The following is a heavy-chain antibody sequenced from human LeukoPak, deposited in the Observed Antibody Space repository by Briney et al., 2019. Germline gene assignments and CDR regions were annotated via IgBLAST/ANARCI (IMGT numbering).Heavy chain of an antibody. CDR1: GYTLTELS. V-gene: IGHV1-24*01. D-gene: IGHD3-10*01. J-gene: IGHJ4*02. CDR2: FDPEDGET. Sequence: ASVTVSCKVSGYTLTELSMHWVRQAPGKGLEWMGGFDPEDGETIYAQKFQGRVTMTEDTSTDTAYMELSSLRSEDTAVYYCAPLYYYGSGSFDYWGQGTLVTVSS. CDR3: APLYYYGSGSFDY.